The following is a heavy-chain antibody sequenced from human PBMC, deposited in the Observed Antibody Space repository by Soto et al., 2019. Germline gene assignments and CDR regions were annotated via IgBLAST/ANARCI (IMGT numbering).Heavy chain of an antibody. D-gene: IGHD5-18*01. CDR2: INPDTGNT. J-gene: IGHJ3*01. CDR1: GFTFTDNL. CDR3: ARDIQSVGPRANDAFDV. V-gene: IGHV1-3*01. Sequence: QVQLVQSGAELQKPGASVNISCTASGFTFTDNLINWVRQAPGQGLEWMGWINPDTGNTRYSETFQGRVTISRHSSASIAYLELSGMKNEDTALYFCARDIQSVGPRANDAFDVWGQGTMITVSS.